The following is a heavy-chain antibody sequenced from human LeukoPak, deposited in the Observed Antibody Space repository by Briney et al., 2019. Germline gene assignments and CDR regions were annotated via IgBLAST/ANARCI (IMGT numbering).Heavy chain of an antibody. CDR3: AREIAALGGMDV. D-gene: IGHD6-13*01. J-gene: IGHJ6*02. CDR1: GYTFTGYY. Sequence: ASVKVSCKASGYTFTGYYMHWVRQAPGQGLEWMGWINPNSGGTNYAQKFQGRVTMTRDTSISTAYMELSRLRSDDTAVYYCAREIAALGGMDVWGQGTTVTVSS. CDR2: INPNSGGT. V-gene: IGHV1-2*02.